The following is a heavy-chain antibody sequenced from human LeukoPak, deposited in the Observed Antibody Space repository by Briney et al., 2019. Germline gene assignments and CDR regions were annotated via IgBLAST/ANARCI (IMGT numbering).Heavy chain of an antibody. CDR3: ARANLGYCSGGSCYSSAEYFQH. CDR2: IWYDGSNK. D-gene: IGHD2-15*01. Sequence: PGRSLRLSCAASGFTFSSYGMHWVRQAPGKGLEWVAVIWYDGSNKYYADSVKGRSTISRDNSKNTLYLQMNSLRAEDTAVYYCARANLGYCSGGSCYSSAEYFQHWGQGTLVTVSS. J-gene: IGHJ1*01. V-gene: IGHV3-33*01. CDR1: GFTFSSYG.